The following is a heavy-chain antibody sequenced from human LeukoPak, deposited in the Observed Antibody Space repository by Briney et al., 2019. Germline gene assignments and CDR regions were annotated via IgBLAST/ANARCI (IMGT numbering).Heavy chain of an antibody. Sequence: GGSLRLSCAASGFAFSTYSMKWVRQAPGKGLEWVSSISSTSNYIYYADSVKGRFTISRDNAKNSLYLQMNSLRVEDTAVYFCTRDGKDCSSTSCSADYWGQGTLVTVSS. CDR1: GFAFSTYS. CDR3: TRDGKDCSSTSCSADY. J-gene: IGHJ4*02. CDR2: ISSTSNYI. V-gene: IGHV3-21*01. D-gene: IGHD2-2*01.